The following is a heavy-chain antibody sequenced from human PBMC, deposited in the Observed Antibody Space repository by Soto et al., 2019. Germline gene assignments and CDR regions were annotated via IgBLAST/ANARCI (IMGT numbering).Heavy chain of an antibody. CDR2: IYYSGST. V-gene: IGHV4-59*08. D-gene: IGHD5-12*01. CDR1: GGSISSYY. J-gene: IGHJ4*02. Sequence: SETLSLTCTVSGGSISSYYWSWIRQPPGKGLEWIGYIYYSGSTNYNPSLKSRVTISVDTSKNQFSLKLSSVTAADTAVYYCARLRDGYNLSFDYWGQGTLVTVSS. CDR3: ARLRDGYNLSFDY.